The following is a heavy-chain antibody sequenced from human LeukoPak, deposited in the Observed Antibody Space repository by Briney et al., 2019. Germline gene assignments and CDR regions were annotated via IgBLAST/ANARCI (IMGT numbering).Heavy chain of an antibody. CDR2: IYHSGST. J-gene: IGHJ4*02. D-gene: IGHD3-22*01. V-gene: IGHV4-38-2*02. Sequence: PSETLSLTCTVSGYSISSGYYWGWIRQPPGKGLEWIGSIYHSGSTYYNPSLKSRVTISVDTSKNQFSLKLSSVTAADTAVYYCARSTDYYDSSGYHWGSFDYWGQGTLVTVSS. CDR1: GYSISSGYY. CDR3: ARSTDYYDSSGYHWGSFDY.